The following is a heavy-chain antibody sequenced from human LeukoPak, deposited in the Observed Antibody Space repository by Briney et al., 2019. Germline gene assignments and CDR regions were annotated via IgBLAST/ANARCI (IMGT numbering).Heavy chain of an antibody. CDR1: GGSFSGYY. Sequence: SETLSLTCAVYGGSFSGYYWSWIRQPPGKGLEWIGEINHSVSTNYNPSLKSRVTISVDTSKNQFSLKLSSVTAADTAVYYCARGPQYYFDYWGQGTLVTVSS. J-gene: IGHJ4*02. CDR2: INHSVST. V-gene: IGHV4-34*01. CDR3: ARGPQYYFDY.